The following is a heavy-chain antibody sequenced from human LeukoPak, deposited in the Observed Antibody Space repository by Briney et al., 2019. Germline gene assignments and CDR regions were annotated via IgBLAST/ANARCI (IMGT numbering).Heavy chain of an antibody. V-gene: IGHV1-18*01. Sequence: ASVKVSCKASGYTFTSYGISWVRQAPGQGLEWMGWISAYNGNINYAQKLQGRVTMTTDTSTSTAYMELRSLRSDDTAVYYCARVKARGAHPYYMDVWGKGTTVTVSS. CDR1: GYTFTSYG. CDR3: ARVKARGAHPYYMDV. CDR2: ISAYNGNI. J-gene: IGHJ6*03. D-gene: IGHD3-10*01.